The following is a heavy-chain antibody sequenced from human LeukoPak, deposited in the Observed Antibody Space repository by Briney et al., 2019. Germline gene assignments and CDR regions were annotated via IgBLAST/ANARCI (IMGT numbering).Heavy chain of an antibody. CDR2: ISGSGGST. V-gene: IGHV3-23*01. Sequence: PGGSLRLSCAASGFTFSSYAMHWVRQAPGKGLEWVSAISGSGGSTYYADSVKGRFTISRDNSKNTLYLQMNSLRAEDTAVYYCAKDQVGGSYSASGLFDYWGQGTLVTVSS. D-gene: IGHD1-26*01. CDR1: GFTFSSYA. CDR3: AKDQVGGSYSASGLFDY. J-gene: IGHJ4*02.